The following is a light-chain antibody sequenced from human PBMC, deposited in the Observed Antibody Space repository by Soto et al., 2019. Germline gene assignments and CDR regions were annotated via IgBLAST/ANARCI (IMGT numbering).Light chain of an antibody. Sequence: QSALTQPASVSGSPGQSITISCTGTSSDVGGFNSVSWYQLRPGTAPKLILYDVVDRLSGVSYRFSGSKSGNTASLTISGLQAADEADYFCSSYTSTMTNVFGSGTKVTVL. V-gene: IGLV2-14*03. CDR1: SSDVGGFNS. J-gene: IGLJ1*01. CDR3: SSYTSTMTNV. CDR2: DVV.